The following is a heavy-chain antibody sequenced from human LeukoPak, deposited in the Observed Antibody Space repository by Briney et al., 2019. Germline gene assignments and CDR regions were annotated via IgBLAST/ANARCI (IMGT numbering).Heavy chain of an antibody. Sequence: GGSLRLSCAASGFTFSDYYMSWIRQAPGKGLEWVSYISSSGSTIYYADSVKGRFTISRDNAKNSLYLQMNSLRAEDTAVYYCAREGIQDDYCYYYGMDVWGQGTTVTVSS. V-gene: IGHV3-11*01. D-gene: IGHD6-13*01. CDR1: GFTFSDYY. CDR3: AREGIQDDYCYYYGMDV. J-gene: IGHJ6*02. CDR2: ISSSGSTI.